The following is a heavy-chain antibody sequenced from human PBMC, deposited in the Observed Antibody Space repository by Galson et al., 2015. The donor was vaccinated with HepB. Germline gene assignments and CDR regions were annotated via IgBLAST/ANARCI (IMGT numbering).Heavy chain of an antibody. CDR2: ITSDGSNT. Sequence: SLRLSCAASGFTFSSYGMHWVRQAPGKGLEWVAVITSDGSNTYYADSVKGRFTISRDNSKNTLYLQMNSLRAEDTAVYYCAKGWRSAYDFWSGMLYYYGMDVWGQGTTVTVSS. V-gene: IGHV3-30*18. J-gene: IGHJ6*02. CDR3: AKGWRSAYDFWSGMLYYYGMDV. CDR1: GFTFSSYG. D-gene: IGHD3-3*01.